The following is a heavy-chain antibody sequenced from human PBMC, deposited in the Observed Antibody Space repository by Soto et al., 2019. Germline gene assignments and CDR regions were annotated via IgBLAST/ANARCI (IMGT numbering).Heavy chain of an antibody. D-gene: IGHD6-6*01. Sequence: SSETLSLTCAVYGGSFSGYYWSWIRQPPGKGLEWVGEINHSGSTNYNPSIKSRVTISVDTSKNQLSLKLSTVTAADTAVYYCACQTTSIAAGRIDYWGQGTLVTVSS. J-gene: IGHJ4*02. CDR1: GGSFSGYY. CDR3: ACQTTSIAAGRIDY. V-gene: IGHV4-34*01. CDR2: INHSGST.